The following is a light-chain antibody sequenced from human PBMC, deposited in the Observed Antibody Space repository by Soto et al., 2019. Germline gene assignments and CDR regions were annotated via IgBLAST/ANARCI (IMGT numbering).Light chain of an antibody. V-gene: IGKV1-5*03. J-gene: IGKJ1*01. CDR1: QTISSW. CDR3: QHYNSYSEA. Sequence: DIQMTKSPSPRSGSVGDRVTITCRASQTISSWLAWYQQKPGKAPKLLIYKASTLKSGVPSRFSGSGSGTEFTLTISSLQPDDFATYYCQHYNSYSEAFGQGTKVELK. CDR2: KAS.